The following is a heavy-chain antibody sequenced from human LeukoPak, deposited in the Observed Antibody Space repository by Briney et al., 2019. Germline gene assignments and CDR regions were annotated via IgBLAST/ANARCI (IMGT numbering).Heavy chain of an antibody. D-gene: IGHD5-12*01. CDR3: AKDLTGGYSFDY. V-gene: IGHV3-23*01. Sequence: PGGSLRLSCAASGFTFSSYAMSWVRQAPGKGLEWVPAISGSGGSTYYADSVKGRFTISRDNSKNTLYLQMNSLRAEDTAVYYCAKDLTGGYSFDYWGQGTLVTVSS. CDR2: ISGSGGST. CDR1: GFTFSSYA. J-gene: IGHJ4*02.